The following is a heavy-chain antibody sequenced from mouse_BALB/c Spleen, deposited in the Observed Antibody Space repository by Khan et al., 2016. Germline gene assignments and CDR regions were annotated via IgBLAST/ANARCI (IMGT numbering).Heavy chain of an antibody. CDR3: ARQPYYHYNILDY. V-gene: IGHV2-6-1*01. D-gene: IGHD2-4*01. CDR2: IWSDGST. Sequence: VQLQESGPGLAAPSQSLSITCTISGFSLTNYGVHWVRQLPGKGLEWLVVIWSDGSTTYNSALKSRLTITKDNSQSQVFLKMNSLQTDDTAIYFCARQPYYHYNILDYWGQGTSVTVSS. J-gene: IGHJ4*01. CDR1: GFSLTNYG.